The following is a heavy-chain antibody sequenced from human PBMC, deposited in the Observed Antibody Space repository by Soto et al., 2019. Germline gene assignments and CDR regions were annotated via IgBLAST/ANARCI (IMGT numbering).Heavy chain of an antibody. CDR1: GYTLTRYG. D-gene: IGHD1-20*01. CDR2: ISAYNANT. CDR3: SREVFRYFDP. Sequence: QVHLVQSGAEVKKPGASVKVSCKASGYTLTRYGITWVRQAPGQGLEWMGSISAYNANTNYAQKLQGRLTMTTDTSTSTAYMELRSLTPDDTAVYYCSREVFRYFDPWGRGTLVSVSS. J-gene: IGHJ2*01. V-gene: IGHV1-18*01.